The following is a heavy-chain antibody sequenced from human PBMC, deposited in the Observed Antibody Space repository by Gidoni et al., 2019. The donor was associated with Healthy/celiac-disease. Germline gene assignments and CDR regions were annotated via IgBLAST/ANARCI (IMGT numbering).Heavy chain of an antibody. CDR2: VNPNSGGT. Sequence: QVQLVQSGAEGKKPGASVKVSCKASGYTFLGYYMHWVRQAPGQGLELMGRVNPNSGGTNYAQKFQGRVTMTRDTSISTAYMELSRLRSDDTAVYYCASDGRSDTAMVNLGYWGQGTLVTVSS. V-gene: IGHV1-2*06. D-gene: IGHD5-18*01. CDR1: GYTFLGYY. CDR3: ASDGRSDTAMVNLGY. J-gene: IGHJ4*02.